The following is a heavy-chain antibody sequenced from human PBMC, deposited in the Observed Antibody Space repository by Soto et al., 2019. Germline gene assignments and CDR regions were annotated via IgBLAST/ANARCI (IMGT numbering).Heavy chain of an antibody. J-gene: IGHJ6*02. D-gene: IGHD1-26*01. CDR2: IYYRGST. V-gene: IGHV4-59*11. CDR1: GGSISSHY. Sequence: SETLSLTCTVAGGSISSHYWSWVRQAPGKGLEWIGHIYYRGSTSYNPSLRSRSTISVDTSNNQFSLKLNSVTTADTAVYYCARDGREASGMDVWGQGTKVTVSS. CDR3: ARDGREASGMDV.